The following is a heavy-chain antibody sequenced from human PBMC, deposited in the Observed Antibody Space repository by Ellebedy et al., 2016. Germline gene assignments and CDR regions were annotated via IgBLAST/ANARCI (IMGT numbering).Heavy chain of an antibody. V-gene: IGHV4-59*01. CDR2: IYYSGST. Sequence: SETLSLTCTVSGGSISSYYWSWIRQPPGKGLEWIGYIYYSGSTNYNPSLKSRVTISVDTSKNQFSLKLSSVTAADTAVYYCARGISSGYFSRYAFDIWGQGTMVTVSS. D-gene: IGHD3-22*01. CDR3: ARGISSGYFSRYAFDI. J-gene: IGHJ3*02. CDR1: GGSISSYY.